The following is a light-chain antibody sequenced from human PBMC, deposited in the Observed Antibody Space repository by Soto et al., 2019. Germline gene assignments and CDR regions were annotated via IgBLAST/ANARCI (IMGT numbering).Light chain of an antibody. CDR3: QQHGSSPWT. V-gene: IGKV3-20*01. CDR2: GAS. Sequence: EIVLTQSPGTLSLSPGERATLSCRASQSVSSNYLAWYQQKPGQAPRPLIYGASSRATGIPDRFSGSGAGTDFTLTISRLESEDFAVYYCQQHGSSPWTFGQGTKV. CDR1: QSVSSNY. J-gene: IGKJ1*01.